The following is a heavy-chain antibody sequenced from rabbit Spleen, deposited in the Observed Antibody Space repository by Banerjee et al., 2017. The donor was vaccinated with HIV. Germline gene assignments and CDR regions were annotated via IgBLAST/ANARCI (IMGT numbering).Heavy chain of an antibody. D-gene: IGHD8-1*01. V-gene: IGHV1S40*01. CDR1: GFDFSSDYD. J-gene: IGHJ6*01. CDR2: IFTGNVKT. CDR3: ARDSGSSFSSYGMDL. Sequence: QQLVESGGGLVKPGASLTLTCKASGFDFSSDYDMCWVRQAPGKGLEWIGCIFTGNVKTYYASWAKGRFTTSKTSSTTVTLQMTSLTVADTATYFCARDSGSSFSSYGMDLWGPGTLVTVS.